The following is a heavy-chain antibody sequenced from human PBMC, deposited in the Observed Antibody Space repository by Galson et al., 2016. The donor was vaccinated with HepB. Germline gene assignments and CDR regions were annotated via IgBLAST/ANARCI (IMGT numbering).Heavy chain of an antibody. V-gene: IGHV3-53*01. CDR3: ARGVGLTGPPFFDY. J-gene: IGHJ4*02. CDR1: GFTVTNYY. CDR2: IYVGDNT. Sequence: LRLSCAASGFTVTNYYMSWVRQAPGKGLEWISVIYVGDNTNYADSVKGRSAISRDKSRNTLFLQLNGLRDEDTATYYCARGVGLTGPPFFDYWGQGALVTVSS. D-gene: IGHD1-26*01.